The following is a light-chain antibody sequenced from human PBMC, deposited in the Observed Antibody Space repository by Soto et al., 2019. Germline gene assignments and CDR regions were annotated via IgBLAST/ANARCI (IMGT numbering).Light chain of an antibody. Sequence: SYELTQPPSVSVAPGKTARITCGGNNIGSKSVHWYQQKPGQAPVLVIYYDSDRPSGIPERFSGSNSGNTATLTISRVEAGDEDDYYCQVWDSSSDNPIFGTGTKLTVL. J-gene: IGLJ1*01. CDR3: QVWDSSSDNPI. CDR2: YDS. V-gene: IGLV3-21*04. CDR1: NIGSKS.